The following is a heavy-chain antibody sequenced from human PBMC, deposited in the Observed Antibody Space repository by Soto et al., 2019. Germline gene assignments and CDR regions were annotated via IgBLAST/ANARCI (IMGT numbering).Heavy chain of an antibody. CDR1: GYTFTSYA. CDR3: ARDAGSSSSNYYYGMDV. D-gene: IGHD6-6*01. CDR2: INAGNGNT. Sequence: GASVKVSCKASGYTFTSYAMHWVRQAPGQRLEWMGWINAGNGNTKYSQKFQGRVTITRDTSASTAYMELSSLRSEDTAVYYCARDAGSSSSNYYYGMDVWGQGTTVTVSS. V-gene: IGHV1-3*01. J-gene: IGHJ6*02.